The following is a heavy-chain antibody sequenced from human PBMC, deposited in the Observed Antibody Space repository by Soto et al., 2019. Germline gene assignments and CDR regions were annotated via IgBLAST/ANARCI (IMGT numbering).Heavy chain of an antibody. J-gene: IGHJ4*02. D-gene: IGHD6-19*01. CDR2: MNPNSGNT. Sequence: QVQLVQSGAEVKKPGASVKVSSKASGYTFTSYDINWVRLATGQGLEWMGWMNPNSGNTGYAQKFQGRVTMTRNTSISTAYMELSSLRSEDTAVYYCARERSSGWYVDYWGQGTLVTVSS. CDR3: ARERSSGWYVDY. CDR1: GYTFTSYD. V-gene: IGHV1-8*01.